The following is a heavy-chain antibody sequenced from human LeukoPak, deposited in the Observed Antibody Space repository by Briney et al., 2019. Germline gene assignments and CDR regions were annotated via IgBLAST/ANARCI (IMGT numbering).Heavy chain of an antibody. CDR3: ARDSDWFGELSDAFDI. D-gene: IGHD3-10*01. Sequence: PGGSLRLSCTASGFSFSSYAMSWVRQAPGKGLEWVANIKQDGSEKYYVDSVKGRFTISRDNAKNSLYLQMNSLRAEDTAVYYCARDSDWFGELSDAFDIWGQGTMVTVSS. CDR2: IKQDGSEK. V-gene: IGHV3-7*01. CDR1: GFSFSSYA. J-gene: IGHJ3*02.